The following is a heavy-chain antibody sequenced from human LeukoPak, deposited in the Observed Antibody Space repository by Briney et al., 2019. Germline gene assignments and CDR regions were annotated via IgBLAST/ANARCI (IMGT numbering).Heavy chain of an antibody. Sequence: PGGSLRLSCAASGFTFYSYGMHWVRQAPGTGREWVAVISYDGYNKYYADSVKGRFTISRDNSKNTLYLQMNSLRAEDTAVYYCASYYGGNLRHWGQGTLVTVSS. V-gene: IGHV3-30*03. J-gene: IGHJ4*02. D-gene: IGHD4-23*01. CDR1: GFTFYSYG. CDR2: ISYDGYNK. CDR3: ASYYGGNLRH.